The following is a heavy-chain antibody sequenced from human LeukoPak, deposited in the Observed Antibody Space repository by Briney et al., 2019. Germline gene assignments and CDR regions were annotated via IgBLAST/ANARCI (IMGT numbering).Heavy chain of an antibody. J-gene: IGHJ4*02. V-gene: IGHV3-23*01. CDR1: GFTFSTSG. CDR3: AKTAMDIVVVVAAHFDY. CDR2: ISGSGGST. Sequence: GGSLRLSCAASGFTFSTSGMSWVRQAPGKGLEWVSAISGSGGSTYYADPVKGRFTTSRDNSKNTLYLQMNSLRAEDTAVYYCAKTAMDIVVVVAAHFDYWGQGTLVTVSS. D-gene: IGHD2-15*01.